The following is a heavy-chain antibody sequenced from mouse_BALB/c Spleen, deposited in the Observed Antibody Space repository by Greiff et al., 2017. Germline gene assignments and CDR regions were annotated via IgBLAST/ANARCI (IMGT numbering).Heavy chain of an antibody. J-gene: IGHJ2*01. CDR2: INPYDDYT. CDR1: GYTFTNHH. D-gene: IGHD2-10*02. V-gene: IGHV1S45*01. CDR3: ARGRYGNYVRTLDY. Sequence: EVQLQQSGAELVRPGASVKISCKAFGYTFTNHHINWVKQRPGQGLDWIGYINPYDDYTSYNQKFKGKATLTVDKSSSTAYMELSSLTSEGSAVYYSARGRYGNYVRTLDYWGQGTTLTVSS.